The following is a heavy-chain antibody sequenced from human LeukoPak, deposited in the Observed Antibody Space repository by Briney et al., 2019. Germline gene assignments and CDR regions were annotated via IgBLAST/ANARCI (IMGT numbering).Heavy chain of an antibody. V-gene: IGHV4-34*01. CDR3: XXGLRGYYFDY. J-gene: IGHJ4*02. CDR1: GGSFSGYY. CDR2: INHSGST. Sequence: SPSETLSLTCAVYGGSFSGYYWSWIRQPPGKGLEGIGEINHSGSTNYNPSLKSRVTISVDTSKNQFSLKLSSVTAADTAVYYCXXGLRGYYFDYWGQGTPVTVSS.